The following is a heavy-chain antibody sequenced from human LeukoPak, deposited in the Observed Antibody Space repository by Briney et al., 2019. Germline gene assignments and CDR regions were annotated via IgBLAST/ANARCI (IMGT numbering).Heavy chain of an antibody. J-gene: IGHJ1*01. CDR3: ASRPYDSSGYYGYFQH. CDR2: IIPIFGTA. D-gene: IGHD3-22*01. CDR1: GGTFSIYA. Sequence: GASVKGSCKSSGGTFSIYAISWVRQAPGQGREWMGAIIPIFGTANYAQKFQGRVTITADESTSTAYMELSSLRSEDTAVYYCASRPYDSSGYYGYFQHWGQGTLVTVSS. V-gene: IGHV1-69*13.